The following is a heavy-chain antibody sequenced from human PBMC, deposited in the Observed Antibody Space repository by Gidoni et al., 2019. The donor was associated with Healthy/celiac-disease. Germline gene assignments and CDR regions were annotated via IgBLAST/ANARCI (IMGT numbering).Heavy chain of an antibody. D-gene: IGHD4-4*01. CDR2: ISSSSSYI. CDR3: ARELYSNYEYYFDY. V-gene: IGHV3-21*01. J-gene: IGHJ4*02. CDR1: GFPFSSYS. Sequence: EVQLVESGGGLVKPGVSLRLSCAAAGFPFSSYSMNWVRQAPGKGLECVSSISSSSSYIYYADSVKGRFTISRDNAKNSLYLQMNSLSAEDTAVYYCARELYSNYEYYFDYWGQGTLVTVSS.